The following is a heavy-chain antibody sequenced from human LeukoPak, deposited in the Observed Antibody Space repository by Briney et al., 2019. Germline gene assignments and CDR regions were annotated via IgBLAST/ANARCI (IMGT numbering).Heavy chain of an antibody. CDR3: ARGPTYGSGSYA. Sequence: ASGKVSCKASGYTFTSYDINWVRQATGQGLEWMGWMNPNSGNTGYAQKFQGRVTMTRNTSISTAYMELSSLRSEDTAVYYCARGPTYGSGSYAWGQGTLVTVSS. CDR1: GYTFTSYD. J-gene: IGHJ5*02. D-gene: IGHD3-10*01. CDR2: MNPNSGNT. V-gene: IGHV1-8*01.